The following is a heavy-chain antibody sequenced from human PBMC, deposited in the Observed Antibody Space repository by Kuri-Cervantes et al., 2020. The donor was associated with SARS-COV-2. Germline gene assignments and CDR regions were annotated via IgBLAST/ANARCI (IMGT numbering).Heavy chain of an antibody. Sequence: SETLSLSCAVSGYSISSGYYWGWIRQPPGKGLEWIGSIYHSGRTYYNPSLKSRVTISVDTSKNQFSLKLSSVTAADTAVYYCARRVTIFGVATYFDYWGQGTLVTVSS. D-gene: IGHD3-3*01. CDR1: GYSISSGYY. CDR2: IYHSGRT. V-gene: IGHV4-38-2*01. CDR3: ARRVTIFGVATYFDY. J-gene: IGHJ4*02.